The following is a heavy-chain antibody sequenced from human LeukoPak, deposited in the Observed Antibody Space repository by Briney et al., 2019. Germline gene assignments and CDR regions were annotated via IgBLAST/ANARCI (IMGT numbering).Heavy chain of an antibody. CDR2: ISSGGSTT. D-gene: IGHD1-26*01. CDR3: ARDHMGYDY. Sequence: GGSLRLSCAASGFTFSSYSMNWVRQAPGKGLEWVSYISSGGSTTYYAGSVKGRFTVSRDNAKNSLYLQMNSLRAEDTAVYYCARDHMGYDYWGQGTLVTVSS. V-gene: IGHV3-48*04. J-gene: IGHJ4*02. CDR1: GFTFSSYS.